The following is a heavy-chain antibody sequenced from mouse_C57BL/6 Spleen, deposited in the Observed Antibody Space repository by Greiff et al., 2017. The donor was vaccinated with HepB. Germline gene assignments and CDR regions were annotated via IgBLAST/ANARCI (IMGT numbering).Heavy chain of an antibody. CDR3: AREAQATPFAY. CDR1: GYSITSGYY. J-gene: IGHJ3*01. Sequence: EVKLMESGPGLVKPSQSLSLTCSVTGYSITSGYYWNWIRQFPGNKLEWMGYISYDGSNNYNPSLKNRISITRDTSKNQFFLKLNSVTTEDTATYYCAREAQATPFAYWGQGTLVTVSA. CDR2: ISYDGSN. V-gene: IGHV3-6*01. D-gene: IGHD3-2*02.